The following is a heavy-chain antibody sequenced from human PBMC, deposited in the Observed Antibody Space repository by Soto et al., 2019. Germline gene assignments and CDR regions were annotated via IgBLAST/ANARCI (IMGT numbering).Heavy chain of an antibody. J-gene: IGHJ4*02. Sequence: EVQLVESGGALVQPGGSLRLSCAASGFTFSSYWMHWVRQAPGKGLVWVSRIKSDGSGAIYADSVNGRFTVSIDNAKNTLYLLMNSLSTEDTAVYYCARGDGDYHDGNGYIGRHWGQGTRVTVAS. CDR1: GFTFSSYW. CDR2: IKSDGSGA. V-gene: IGHV3-74*01. CDR3: ARGDGDYHDGNGYIGRH. D-gene: IGHD3-22*01.